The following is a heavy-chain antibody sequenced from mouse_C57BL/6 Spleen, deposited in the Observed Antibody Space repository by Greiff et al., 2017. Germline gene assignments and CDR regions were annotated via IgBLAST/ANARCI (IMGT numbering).Heavy chain of an antibody. J-gene: IGHJ4*01. CDR2: IYPRSGNT. CDR3: ARSGGNYGAMDY. CDR1: GYTFTSYG. D-gene: IGHD2-1*01. V-gene: IGHV1-81*01. Sequence: QVQLKESGAELARPGASVKLSCKASGYTFTSYGISWVKQRTGQGLEWIGEIYPRSGNTYYNEKFKGKATLTADKSSSTAYMELRSLTSEDSAVYFCARSGGNYGAMDYWGQGTSVTVSS.